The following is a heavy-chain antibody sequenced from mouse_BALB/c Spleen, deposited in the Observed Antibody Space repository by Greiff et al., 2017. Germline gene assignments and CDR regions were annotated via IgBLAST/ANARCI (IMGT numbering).Heavy chain of an antibody. Sequence: VQLQQSGPDLVAPSQSLSITCTVSGFSLTSYGVHWVRQPPGKGLEWLVVIWSDGSTTYNSALKSRLSISKDNSKSQVFLKMNSLQTDDTAMYYCARHDYYGSSYYAMDYWGQGTSVTVSS. CDR1: GFSLTSYG. D-gene: IGHD1-1*01. CDR2: IWSDGST. J-gene: IGHJ4*01. CDR3: ARHDYYGSSYYAMDY. V-gene: IGHV2-6-2*01.